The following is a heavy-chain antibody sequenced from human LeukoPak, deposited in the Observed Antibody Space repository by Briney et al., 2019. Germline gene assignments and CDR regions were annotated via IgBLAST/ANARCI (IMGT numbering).Heavy chain of an antibody. CDR1: GFTFSSYA. CDR3: ARDLTHYDFWSGYYH. D-gene: IGHD3-3*01. J-gene: IGHJ4*02. Sequence: GGSLRLSCAASGFTFSSYAMHWVRQAPGKGLEWVAVISYDGSNKYYADSVKGRFTISRDNSKNTLYLQMNSLRAEDTAVYYCARDLTHYDFWSGYYHWGQGTLVTVSS. V-gene: IGHV3-30-3*01. CDR2: ISYDGSNK.